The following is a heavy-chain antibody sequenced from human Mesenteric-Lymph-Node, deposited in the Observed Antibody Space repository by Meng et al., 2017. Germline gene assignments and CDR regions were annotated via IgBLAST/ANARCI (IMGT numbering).Heavy chain of an antibody. CDR3: AREMPMTCYFDQ. Sequence: VEPVQSGAEVKKHGVSLKLSCETAGFTFTTYFMQWLRQAPGQGLQWMGLFNPNGEGTPTSPRFQGRITLTGDTSTSTLYMELSSLTSDDTAVYYCAREMPMTCYFDQWGQGTLVTVSS. V-gene: IGHV1-46*01. D-gene: IGHD3-22*01. CDR2: FNPNGEGT. CDR1: GFTFTTYF. J-gene: IGHJ4*03.